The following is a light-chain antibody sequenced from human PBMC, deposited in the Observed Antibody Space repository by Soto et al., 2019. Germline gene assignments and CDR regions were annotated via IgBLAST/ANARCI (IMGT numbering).Light chain of an antibody. CDR2: DVS. V-gene: IGLV2-11*01. CDR1: SSDVGGYNY. J-gene: IGLJ3*02. Sequence: QSALTQPRSVSGSPGQSVTISCTGTSSDVGGYNYVSWYQQHPGKAPKLMIYDVSTRPSGVPDRFSGSKSGNTASLTISGLQAEDEADYYCVSYTSSVTLVSGGGTKLTVL. CDR3: VSYTSSVTLV.